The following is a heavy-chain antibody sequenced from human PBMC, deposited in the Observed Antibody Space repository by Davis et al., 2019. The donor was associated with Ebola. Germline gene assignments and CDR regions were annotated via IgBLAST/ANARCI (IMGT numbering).Heavy chain of an antibody. D-gene: IGHD2-21*02. CDR3: AKEEAYCGGDCYGYFDY. CDR1: GFTFNKYA. V-gene: IGHV3-23*01. CDR2: VSGRSTTI. Sequence: GGSLRLSCAASGFTFNKYAMSWVRKAPGKGLEWVSVVSGRSTTIYYADSVKGRFTISRDNSKNTLYLQMNSLRAEDTALYYCAKEEAYCGGDCYGYFDYWGQGTLVTVSS. J-gene: IGHJ4*02.